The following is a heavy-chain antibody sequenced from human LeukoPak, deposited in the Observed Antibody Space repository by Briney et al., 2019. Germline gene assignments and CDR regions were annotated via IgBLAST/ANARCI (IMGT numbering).Heavy chain of an antibody. CDR3: ARDRYYDILTGYYSSN. V-gene: IGHV3-66*01. CDR1: GFTVSSNY. CDR2: IYSGGST. Sequence: GGSLRLSCAASGFTVSSNYMSWVRQAPGKGLEWVSVIYSGGSTYYADPVKGRFTISRDNSKNTLYLQMNSLRAEDTAVYYCARDRYYDILTGYYSSNWGQGTLVTVSS. J-gene: IGHJ4*02. D-gene: IGHD3-9*01.